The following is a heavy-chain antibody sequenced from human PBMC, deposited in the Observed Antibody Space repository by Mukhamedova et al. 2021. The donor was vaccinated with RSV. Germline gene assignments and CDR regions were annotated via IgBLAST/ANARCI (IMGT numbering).Heavy chain of an antibody. J-gene: IGHJ4*02. CDR3: AAGSSSGWYINYFDY. CDR2: IVLGSGKT. Sequence: MGWIVLGSGKTNYAQKFQERVTITRDMSTSTAYMELSSLRPEDAAVYYCAAGSSSGWYINYFDYWGQGTLVTVSS. D-gene: IGHD6-19*01. V-gene: IGHV1-58*01.